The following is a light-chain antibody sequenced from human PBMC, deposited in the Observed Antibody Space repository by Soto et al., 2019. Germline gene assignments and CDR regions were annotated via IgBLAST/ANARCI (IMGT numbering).Light chain of an antibody. CDR2: AAS. CDR3: QQRNSYPRT. CDR1: QGTRSF. V-gene: IGKV1-9*01. J-gene: IGKJ1*01. Sequence: DIQLTQSPSFLAASVGDRVTITCRAIQGTRSFLAWYQQKPGKAPKLLIYAASTLQSGVPSRFSGSGSWTEFALTISSLQPEDFATCACQQRNSYPRTVGQGTKVEIK.